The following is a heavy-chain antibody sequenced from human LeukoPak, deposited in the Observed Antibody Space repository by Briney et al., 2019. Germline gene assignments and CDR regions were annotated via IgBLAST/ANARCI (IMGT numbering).Heavy chain of an antibody. D-gene: IGHD4-23*01. J-gene: IGHJ4*02. Sequence: GGSLRLSCAASGFTFSSYWMHWVRQAPGKGLVWVSRINSDGTSTSYADSVKGRFTISRDNAKNTLYLQMNSLRAEDTAVYYRARGYNPTTVAPPACWNWGQGTLVTVSS. CDR1: GFTFSSYW. CDR3: ARGYNPTTVAPPACWN. CDR2: INSDGTST. V-gene: IGHV3-74*01.